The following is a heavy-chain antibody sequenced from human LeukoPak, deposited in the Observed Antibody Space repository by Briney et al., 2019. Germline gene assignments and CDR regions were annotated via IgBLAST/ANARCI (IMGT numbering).Heavy chain of an antibody. V-gene: IGHV5-51*01. Sequence: GESLKNSCKGSGYSFTSYWKGWVRQIPGKNLEWMGIIYPGDSDTRYSPSLQGQVTISADKSISTAYLQWSSLKASDTAMYYCALQPANDYWGQGTLVTVSS. D-gene: IGHD2-2*01. J-gene: IGHJ4*02. CDR3: ALQPANDY. CDR1: GYSFTSYW. CDR2: IYPGDSDT.